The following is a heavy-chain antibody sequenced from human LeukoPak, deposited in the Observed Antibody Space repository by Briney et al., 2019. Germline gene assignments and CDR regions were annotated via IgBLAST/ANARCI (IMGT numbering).Heavy chain of an antibody. CDR1: GGSISTSGYY. CDR3: ARDCPAYCNGGSCYYYYYMDV. J-gene: IGHJ6*03. CDR2: IHYTETA. D-gene: IGHD2-15*01. V-gene: IGHV4-39*07. Sequence: PSETLSLNCTVSGGSISTSGYYWGWVRQPPGKGLEWIGSIHYTETAYYNPSLKSRVTISVDTSKNHFSLNLSSVTAADTAVYYCARDCPAYCNGGSCYYYYYMDVWGKGTTVTVSS.